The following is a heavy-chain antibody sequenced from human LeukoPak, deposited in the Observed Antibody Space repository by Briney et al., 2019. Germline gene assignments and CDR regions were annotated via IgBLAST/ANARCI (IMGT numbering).Heavy chain of an antibody. J-gene: IGHJ1*01. CDR1: GYSISSGFY. D-gene: IGHD3-10*01. CDR3: ARIVNYGSGTAQYFQH. CDR2: IYQSGDT. V-gene: IGHV4-38-2*02. Sequence: SETLSLTCTVSGYSISSGFYWGWIRQSPRKGLVWIATIYQSGDTYFSPSLKSRGTISLDASKNQFSLKLSSVTAADTAVYYCARIVNYGSGTAQYFQHWGQGTLVTVSS.